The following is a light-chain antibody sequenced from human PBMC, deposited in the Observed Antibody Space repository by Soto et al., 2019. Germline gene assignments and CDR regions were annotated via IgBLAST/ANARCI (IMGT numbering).Light chain of an antibody. Sequence: EIVLTQSPGTLSLSPGEGATLSCRAGQSVPKNYLAWYQQRPGQAPRLLIYGASSRATGITDRFSGSGSGTDFTLTISRLEPEDFAEYYCQQYANSPLTFGQGTRLEIK. V-gene: IGKV3-20*01. CDR1: QSVPKNY. CDR3: QQYANSPLT. CDR2: GAS. J-gene: IGKJ5*01.